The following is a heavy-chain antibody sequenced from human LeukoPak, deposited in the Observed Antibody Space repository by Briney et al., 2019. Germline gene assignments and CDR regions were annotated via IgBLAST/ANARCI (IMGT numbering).Heavy chain of an antibody. Sequence: PGGSLRLSCAASGFTFDDYAMYWVRQAPGKGLEWVSGISWNSGSIGYADSVKGRFTISRDNAKNSLYLQMNSLRAEDTALYYCAKDLYYYDSSGYWGSGAFDIWGQGTMVTVSS. V-gene: IGHV3-9*01. D-gene: IGHD3-22*01. CDR1: GFTFDDYA. J-gene: IGHJ3*02. CDR3: AKDLYYYDSSGYWGSGAFDI. CDR2: ISWNSGSI.